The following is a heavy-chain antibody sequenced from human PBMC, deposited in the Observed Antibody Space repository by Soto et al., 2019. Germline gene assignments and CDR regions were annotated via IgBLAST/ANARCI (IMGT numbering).Heavy chain of an antibody. CDR3: VRDSPIGSTYSGYDGIDY. V-gene: IGHV1-69*08. J-gene: IGHJ4*02. CDR1: GGTFSNDI. Sequence: QVQLVQSGAEVKKPGSSVKVSCKASGGTFSNDIITWVRQAPGQGLEWMGRIIPLLDITNYAQKLQGRVTLTADKSTSTAYMELNSLRSEDTAVYYCVRDSPIGSTYSGYDGIDYWGQGTLVTVSS. CDR2: IIPLLDIT. D-gene: IGHD5-12*01.